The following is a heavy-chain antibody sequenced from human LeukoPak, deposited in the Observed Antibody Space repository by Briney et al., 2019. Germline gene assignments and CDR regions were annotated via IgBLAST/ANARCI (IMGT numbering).Heavy chain of an antibody. CDR1: GGSFSGYY. Sequence: PSETLSLTCAVYGGSFSGYYWSWIRQPPGKGLEWIGEINHSGSTNYSPSLKSRVTISVDTSKNQFSLKLTSVSAADTAVYHCARGRTGAAALDFWGPGTLVTVSS. V-gene: IGHV4-34*01. CDR2: INHSGST. J-gene: IGHJ4*02. D-gene: IGHD2-2*01. CDR3: ARGRTGAAALDF.